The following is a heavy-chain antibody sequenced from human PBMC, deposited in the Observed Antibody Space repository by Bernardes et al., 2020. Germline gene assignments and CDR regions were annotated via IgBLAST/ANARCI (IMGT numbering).Heavy chain of an antibody. CDR2: IYDSGTT. Sequence: SKTLYLSCTVSGDSVRSARYYWSWIRQPPGRGLEWIGYIYDSGTTSSNPSLKSRVTISVDTSENQFSLKLNSVTAADTAVYYCARGPTGTTRFDYWAQGTLVTVSS. CDR1: GDSVRSARYY. V-gene: IGHV4-61*01. D-gene: IGHD1-1*01. CDR3: ARGPTGTTRFDY. J-gene: IGHJ4*02.